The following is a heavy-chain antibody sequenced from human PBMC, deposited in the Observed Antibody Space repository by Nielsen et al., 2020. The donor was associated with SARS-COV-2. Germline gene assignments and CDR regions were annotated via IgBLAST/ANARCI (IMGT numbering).Heavy chain of an antibody. CDR1: GGSVSSGSYY. CDR2: IYYSGST. Sequence: SETLSLTCTVSGGSVSSGSYYWSWIRQPPGKGLEWIGYIYYSGSTYYNPSLKSRVTISVDTSKNQFSLKLSSVTAADTAVYYCARVVGSTHLVGYYYYGMDVWGQGTTVTVSS. D-gene: IGHD1-26*01. V-gene: IGHV4-61*01. J-gene: IGHJ6*02. CDR3: ARVVGSTHLVGYYYYGMDV.